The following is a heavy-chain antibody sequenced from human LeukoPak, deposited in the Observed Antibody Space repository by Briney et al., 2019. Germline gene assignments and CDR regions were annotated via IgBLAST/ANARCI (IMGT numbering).Heavy chain of an antibody. J-gene: IGHJ4*02. D-gene: IGHD6-13*01. CDR3: ARDVSSSWYFIDY. V-gene: IGHV3-48*04. Sequence: GGSLRLSCAASGFTFSRCSMNWVRQAPGKGLEWVSYISSSSGTIYYADSVKGRFTISRDNAKNSLYLQMHSLRAEDTAVYYCARDVSSSWYFIDYWGQGTLVTVSS. CDR1: GFTFSRCS. CDR2: ISSSSGTI.